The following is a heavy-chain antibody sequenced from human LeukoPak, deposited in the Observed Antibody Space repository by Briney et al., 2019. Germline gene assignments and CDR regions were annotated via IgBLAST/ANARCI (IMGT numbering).Heavy chain of an antibody. CDR3: ARRSGYDRRAGTLDI. CDR2: ISAYNGDT. Sequence: ASVKVSCKASGYTFTSYGISWVRQAPGQGLEWMGWISAYNGDTDYQQKVQGRLTVTTDTSTNTDYMELRSLTSDDTAVYYCARRSGYDRRAGTLDIWGQGTMVTVSS. J-gene: IGHJ3*02. D-gene: IGHD5-12*01. V-gene: IGHV1-18*01. CDR1: GYTFTSYG.